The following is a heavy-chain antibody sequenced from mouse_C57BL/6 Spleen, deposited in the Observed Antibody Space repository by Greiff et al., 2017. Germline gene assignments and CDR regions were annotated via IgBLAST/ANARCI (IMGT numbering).Heavy chain of an antibody. CDR3: AGGSSYDYFDY. CDR1: GYTFTSYW. CDR2: IDPSDSET. V-gene: IGHV1-52*01. D-gene: IGHD1-1*01. Sequence: QVQLQQPGAELVRPGSSVKLSCKASGYTFTSYWMHWVKQRPIQGLEWIGNIDPSDSETHYNQKFKDKATLTVDKSSSTAYMQLSSLTSEDSAVYYCAGGSSYDYFDYWGQGTTLTGSS. J-gene: IGHJ2*01.